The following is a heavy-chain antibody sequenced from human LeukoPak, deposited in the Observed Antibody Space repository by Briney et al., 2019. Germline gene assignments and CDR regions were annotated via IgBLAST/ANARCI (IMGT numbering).Heavy chain of an antibody. CDR1: GFTLSSYA. J-gene: IGHJ4*02. V-gene: IGHV3-23*01. Sequence: GGSLRLSCAASGFTLSSYAMSWVRQAPGKGLEWVSAISGSGGSTYYADSVKGRFTISRDNSKNTLYLQMNSLRAEDTAVYYCAKDVVVVAALGGAFDYWGQGTLVTVSS. CDR3: AKDVVVVAALGGAFDY. CDR2: ISGSGGST. D-gene: IGHD2-15*01.